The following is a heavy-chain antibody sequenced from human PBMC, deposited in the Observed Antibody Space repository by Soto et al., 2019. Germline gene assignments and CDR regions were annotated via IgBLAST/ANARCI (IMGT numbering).Heavy chain of an antibody. CDR2: ISQSAGGNT. CDR1: GFNFRAYG. D-gene: IGHD1-7*01. CDR3: AGWNYDY. J-gene: IGHJ4*02. V-gene: IGHV3-23*01. Sequence: GGSLRLSCAASGFNFRAYGMMWVRQAPGKGLEWVSAISQSAGGNTYYADSVKGRFTISRDDSTNTLYLQMDSLRPEDTAQYYCAGWNYDYWGQGTQVTVTS.